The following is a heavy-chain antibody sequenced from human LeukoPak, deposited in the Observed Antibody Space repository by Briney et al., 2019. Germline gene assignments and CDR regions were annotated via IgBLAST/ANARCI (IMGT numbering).Heavy chain of an antibody. J-gene: IGHJ4*02. V-gene: IGHV3-30*02. CDR1: GFTFSSYG. CDR2: IHFDGSPK. Sequence: GGSLRLSCAASGFTFSSYGMHWVRQAPGKGLEWVAFIHFDGSPKYSGDSAKGRFTVSRDNSKNTLYLQMNSLRPEDTAVYYCAKDQCTRASCDGYPGHWGQGTLVTVSS. D-gene: IGHD2-2*03. CDR3: AKDQCTRASCDGYPGH.